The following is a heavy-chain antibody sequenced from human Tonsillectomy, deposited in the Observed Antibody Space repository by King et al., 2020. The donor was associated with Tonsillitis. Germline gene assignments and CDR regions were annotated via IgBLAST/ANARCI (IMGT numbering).Heavy chain of an antibody. J-gene: IGHJ4*02. CDR3: AHATMVTTSYDY. Sequence: ITLKESGPTLVKPTQTLTLTCTFSGFSLSNSGVGVGWIRQPPGKALEWLALIYWNDDKRYSPSLKSRLTITKDTSKNQVVLTMTNMDPVDTATYYCAHATMVTTSYDYWGQGTLVTVSS. CDR2: IYWNDDK. D-gene: IGHD4-17*01. CDR1: GFSLSNSGVG. V-gene: IGHV2-5*01.